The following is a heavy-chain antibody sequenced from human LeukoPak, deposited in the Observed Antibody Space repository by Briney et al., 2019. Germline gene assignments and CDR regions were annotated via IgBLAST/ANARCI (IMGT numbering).Heavy chain of an antibody. CDR2: MNLNTGNT. CDR1: GYTFTSHD. D-gene: IGHD2-2*01. Sequence: ASVKVSCKASGYTFTSHDLNWVRQATGQGLEWMGWMNLNTGNTGYAQKFQGRVTMTRDTSISTAYMELSSLRSDDTAVYYCARRDCSSTSCYLGVDHWGQGTLVTVSS. J-gene: IGHJ4*02. CDR3: ARRDCSSTSCYLGVDH. V-gene: IGHV1-8*01.